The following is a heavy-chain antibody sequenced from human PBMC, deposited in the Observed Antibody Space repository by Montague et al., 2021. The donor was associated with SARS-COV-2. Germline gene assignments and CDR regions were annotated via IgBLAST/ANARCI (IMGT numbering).Heavy chain of an antibody. CDR3: WGGVVAPYYYYGIDV. V-gene: IGHV4-38-2*02. CDR1: GYSISSGYY. J-gene: IGHJ6*02. CDR2: THHSGST. D-gene: IGHD2-15*01. Sequence: SETLSLTCTVSGYSISSGYYWGWIRQPPGKGLEWIGSTHHSGSTYYNPSLKSRVTISVDTSKNQFSLKLSSVTAADTAVYYSWGGVVAPYYYYGIDVWGQGTTVTVSS.